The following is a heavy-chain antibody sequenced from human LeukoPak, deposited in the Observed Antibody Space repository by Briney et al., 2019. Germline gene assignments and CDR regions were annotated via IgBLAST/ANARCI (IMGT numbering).Heavy chain of an antibody. Sequence: GGSLGLSCAASGFTFSSYGMHWARQAPGKGLEWVAFIRYDGSNKYYADSVKGRFTISRDNSKNTLYLQMNSLRAEDTAVYYCAKEENYYDSSGYDSWGQGTLVTVSS. CDR2: IRYDGSNK. CDR3: AKEENYYDSSGYDS. J-gene: IGHJ5*02. CDR1: GFTFSSYG. D-gene: IGHD3-22*01. V-gene: IGHV3-30*02.